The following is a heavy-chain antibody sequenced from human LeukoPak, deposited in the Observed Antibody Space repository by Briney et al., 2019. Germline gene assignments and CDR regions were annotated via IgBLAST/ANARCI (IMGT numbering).Heavy chain of an antibody. D-gene: IGHD3-16*01. J-gene: IGHJ4*02. CDR3: AREHGGRGLGY. CDR2: IYYSERT. V-gene: IGHV4-59*01. CDR1: GGSISSYX. Sequence: XDSGGSISSYXXSWIRXPPGXXXEXIGYIYYSERTNYNPSLKSRVTMSADTSKNQFSLKLSSVTAADTAVYYCAREHGGRGLGYWGQGTLVTVSS.